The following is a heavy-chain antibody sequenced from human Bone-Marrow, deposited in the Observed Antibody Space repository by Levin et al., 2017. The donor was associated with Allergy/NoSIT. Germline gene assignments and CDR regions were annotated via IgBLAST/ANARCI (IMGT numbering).Heavy chain of an antibody. CDR1: GFTFNSYA. V-gene: IGHV3-23*01. CDR3: AKDSAVVAPAPNGMDV. J-gene: IGHJ6*02. D-gene: IGHD2-2*01. CDR2: VSGSGGTT. Sequence: PGGSLRLSCAASGFTFNSYAMSWVRQAPGKGLEWVCSVSGSGGTTYYADSVKGRFTISRDNSKNTLYVQMNSLRVEDTAVYYCAKDSAVVAPAPNGMDVWGQGTTVTVSS.